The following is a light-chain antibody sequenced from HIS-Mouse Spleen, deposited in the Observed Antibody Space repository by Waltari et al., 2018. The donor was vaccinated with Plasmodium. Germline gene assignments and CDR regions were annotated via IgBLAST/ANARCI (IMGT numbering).Light chain of an antibody. CDR2: LGS. J-gene: IGKJ5*01. V-gene: IGKV2-28*01. Sequence: DIVMTQSPLSLPVTPGEPASISCRSSQSLLHSNGYNYLDWYLQKPGQSPQLLIYLGSNRASGVPDRFSGSGSGTEFTLTISSMQSEDFAVYYCQQYNNWPTFDQGTRLEIK. CDR1: QSLLHSNGYNY. CDR3: QQYNNWPT.